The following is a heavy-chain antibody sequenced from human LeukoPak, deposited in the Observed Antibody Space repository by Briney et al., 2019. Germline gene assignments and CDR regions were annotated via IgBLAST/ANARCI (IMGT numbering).Heavy chain of an antibody. CDR3: ARVIALPGLYYFVY. Sequence: SETLSLTCAVPGGSFGGYFWGWIRQPPGKGLERIGEINLSGGSIYNASLKSRVTISIDTSKSQLSLNLTSVTAADTAVYYCARVIALPGLYYFVYWGQGTLVTVSS. D-gene: IGHD3-9*01. CDR1: GGSFGGYF. V-gene: IGHV4-34*01. J-gene: IGHJ4*02. CDR2: INLSGGS.